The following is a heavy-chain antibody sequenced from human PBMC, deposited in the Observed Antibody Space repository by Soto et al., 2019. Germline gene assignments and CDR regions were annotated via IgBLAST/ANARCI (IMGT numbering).Heavy chain of an antibody. CDR2: ISGGGDST. CDR1: GVTFRSYA. V-gene: IGHV3-23*01. D-gene: IGHD3-22*01. Sequence: GGSLRLSCAASGVTFRSYAMSWVRQAPGKGLEWVSSISGGGDSTYYADSVKGRFTISRDNSKNTLYLQMNTLRAEDTAVYYCACCDGRWLPYCIDYWGQGILVTV. CDR3: ACCDGRWLPYCIDY. J-gene: IGHJ4*02.